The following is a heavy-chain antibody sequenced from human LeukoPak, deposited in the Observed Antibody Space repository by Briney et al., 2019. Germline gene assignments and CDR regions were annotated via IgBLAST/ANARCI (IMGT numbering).Heavy chain of an antibody. D-gene: IGHD5-18*01. CDR2: INPSGGST. Sequence: VASVKVSCKASGYTFTGYYMHWVRQAPGQGLEWMGIINPSGGSTSYAQKFQGRVTMTRDTSTSTVYMELSSLRSEDTAVYYCARTGNVDTAMPTYYFDYWGQGTLVTVSS. V-gene: IGHV1-46*01. J-gene: IGHJ4*02. CDR3: ARTGNVDTAMPTYYFDY. CDR1: GYTFTGYY.